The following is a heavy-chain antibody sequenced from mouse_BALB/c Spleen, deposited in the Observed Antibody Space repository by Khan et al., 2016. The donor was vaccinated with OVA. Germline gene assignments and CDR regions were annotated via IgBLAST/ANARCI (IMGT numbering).Heavy chain of an antibody. CDR3: ARWFAY. V-gene: IGHV3-2*02. CDR1: GYSITSDYA. J-gene: IGHJ3*01. Sequence: EVKLLESGPGLVKPSQSLSLTCTVTGYSITSDYAWNWIRQFPGNKLEWMGYINYSGGTSYLPSLQSRISITRDTSKNQFFLQLNSVTTEDSATYYCARWFAYWGQGTLVTVS. CDR2: INYSGGT.